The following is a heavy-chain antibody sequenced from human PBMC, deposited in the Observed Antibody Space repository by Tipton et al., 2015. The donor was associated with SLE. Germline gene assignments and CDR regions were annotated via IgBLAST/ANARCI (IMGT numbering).Heavy chain of an antibody. CDR3: ARGEAAGGSGAFDI. CDR1: GYTFTGYY. Sequence: QLVQSGPEVKKPGASVKVSCKASGYTFTGYYMHWVRQAPGQGLEWMGRINPNSGGTNYAQKFQGRVTMTRDTSISTAYMELSRLRSDDTAVYYGARGEAAGGSGAFDIWGQGTMVTVSS. V-gene: IGHV1-2*06. J-gene: IGHJ3*02. D-gene: IGHD6-13*01. CDR2: INPNSGGT.